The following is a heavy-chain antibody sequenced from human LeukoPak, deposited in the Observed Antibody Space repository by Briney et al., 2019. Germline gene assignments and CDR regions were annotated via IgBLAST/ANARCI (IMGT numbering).Heavy chain of an antibody. V-gene: IGHV1-46*01. CDR1: GYTFTSYY. CDR3: ASGGRVVPAAIPWFDP. D-gene: IGHD2-2*01. Sequence: ASVKVSCKASGYTFTSYYMHWVRQAPGQGLEWMGIINPSGGSTSYAQKFQGRVTMTRDTSTSIVYMELSSLRSEDTAVYYCASGGRVVPAAIPWFDPWGQGTLVTVSS. CDR2: INPSGGST. J-gene: IGHJ5*02.